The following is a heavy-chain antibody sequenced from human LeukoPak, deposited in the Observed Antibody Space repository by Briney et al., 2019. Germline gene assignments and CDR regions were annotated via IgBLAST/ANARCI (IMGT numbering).Heavy chain of an antibody. Sequence: ASVKVSCKASGYTFTSYGISWVRQAPGQGLEWMGWISAYNGNTNYAQKLQGRVTMTTDTSTSTAYMELRRLRSDDTAVYYCARVFTPYYYDSSGYNAYDYWGQGTLVTVSS. J-gene: IGHJ4*02. CDR3: ARVFTPYYYDSSGYNAYDY. CDR2: ISAYNGNT. D-gene: IGHD3-22*01. V-gene: IGHV1-18*01. CDR1: GYTFTSYG.